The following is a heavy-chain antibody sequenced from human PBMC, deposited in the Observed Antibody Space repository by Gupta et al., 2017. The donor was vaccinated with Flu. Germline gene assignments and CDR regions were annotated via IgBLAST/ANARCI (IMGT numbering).Heavy chain of an antibody. D-gene: IGHD5-24*01. CDR3: ARDLVVEMATQRDPTPNWFDP. V-gene: IGHV3-33*01. J-gene: IGHJ5*02. CDR1: GFTFSSYG. Sequence: QVQLVESGGGVVQPGRSLRLSCAASGFTFSSYGMHWVRQAPGKGLEWVAVIWYDGSNKYYADSVKGRFTISRDNSKNTLYLQMNSLRAEDTAVYYCARDLVVEMATQRDPTPNWFDPWGQGTLVTVSS. CDR2: IWYDGSNK.